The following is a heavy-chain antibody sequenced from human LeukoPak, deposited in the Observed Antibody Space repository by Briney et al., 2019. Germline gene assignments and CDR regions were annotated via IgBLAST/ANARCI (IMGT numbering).Heavy chain of an antibody. CDR1: GGSISSGGYY. CDR2: IYYSGST. V-gene: IGHV4-31*03. J-gene: IGHJ1*01. CDR3: ALGYCGGGSCYAREYFQH. D-gene: IGHD2-15*01. Sequence: SETLSLTCTVSGGSISSGGYYWTWIRQHPGKGLEWIGYIYYSGSTYYNPSLKSRVTISVDTSKNQFSLRLSSVTAADTAVYYCALGYCGGGSCYAREYFQHWGQGTLVTVSS.